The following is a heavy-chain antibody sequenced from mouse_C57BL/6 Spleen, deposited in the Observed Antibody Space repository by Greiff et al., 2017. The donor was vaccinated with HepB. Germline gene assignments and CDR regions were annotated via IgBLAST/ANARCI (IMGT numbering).Heavy chain of an antibody. J-gene: IGHJ1*03. V-gene: IGHV3-6*01. CDR3: ANYYGSSFSYWYFDV. CDR1: GYSITSGYY. CDR2: ISYDGSN. D-gene: IGHD1-1*01. Sequence: DVKLQESGPGLVKPSQSLSLTCSVTGYSITSGYYWNWIRQFPGNKLEWMGYISYDGSNNYNPSLKNRISITRDTSKNQFFLKLNSVTTEDTATYYCANYYGSSFSYWYFDVWGTGTTVTVSS.